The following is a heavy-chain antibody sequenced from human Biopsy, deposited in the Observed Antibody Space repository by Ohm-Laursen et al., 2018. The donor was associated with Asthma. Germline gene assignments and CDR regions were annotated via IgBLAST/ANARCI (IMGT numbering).Heavy chain of an antibody. CDR1: GFIFSNFA. J-gene: IGHJ3*02. CDR3: VRDGTDDAFDI. V-gene: IGHV3-30*01. Sequence: LRLSCAAFGFIFSNFAIHWVRQAPGKGLEWVGVISKDASTQDYADSVKGRFTMARDNSKNTLDLQMNSLREEDTAVYYCVRDGTDDAFDIWGQGTVVSVSS. CDR2: ISKDASTQ. D-gene: IGHD1-1*01.